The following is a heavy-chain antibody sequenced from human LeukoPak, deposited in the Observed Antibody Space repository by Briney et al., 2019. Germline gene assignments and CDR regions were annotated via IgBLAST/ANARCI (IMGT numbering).Heavy chain of an antibody. CDR3: AKIWNPITMVRGVIDY. V-gene: IGHV3-23*01. Sequence: GGSLRLSCAASGFTFNNYGMSWVRQAPGKGLEWVSGISGSGGNTYYRDSVKGRFTISRDNFKITLHPQMNSLRAEDTAVYYCAKIWNPITMVRGVIDYWGQGTLVTVSS. D-gene: IGHD3-10*01. CDR2: ISGSGGNT. J-gene: IGHJ4*02. CDR1: GFTFNNYG.